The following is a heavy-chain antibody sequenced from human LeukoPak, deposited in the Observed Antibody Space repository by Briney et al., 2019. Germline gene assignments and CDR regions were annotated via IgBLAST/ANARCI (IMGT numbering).Heavy chain of an antibody. V-gene: IGHV3-11*04. Sequence: PGGSLRLSCAASGFTFSDYYMNWVRQAPGKGLEWVSYISSSGSTIYYANSVQGRFTVSRDNAKNSLYLQMNSLRAEDTAVYYCARARRSSGWYLPGYWGQGTLVTVSS. CDR1: GFTFSDYY. CDR2: ISSSGSTI. J-gene: IGHJ4*02. D-gene: IGHD6-19*01. CDR3: ARARRSSGWYLPGY.